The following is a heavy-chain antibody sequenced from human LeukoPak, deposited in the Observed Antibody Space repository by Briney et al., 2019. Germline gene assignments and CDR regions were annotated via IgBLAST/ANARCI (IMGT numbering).Heavy chain of an antibody. J-gene: IGHJ4*02. D-gene: IGHD1-14*01. CDR3: ARFHRHQLPKSDY. CDR2: MNPYSGGA. Sequence: GASVTVSCKVSGYTLTELSMHWVRQAPGKGLEWMGWMNPYSGGAGYAQNFQGRVTMTRDTSTSTAFMDLTSLTSEDTAVYYCARFHRHQLPKSDYWGQGTLVTVSS. V-gene: IGHV1-2*02. CDR1: GYTLTELS.